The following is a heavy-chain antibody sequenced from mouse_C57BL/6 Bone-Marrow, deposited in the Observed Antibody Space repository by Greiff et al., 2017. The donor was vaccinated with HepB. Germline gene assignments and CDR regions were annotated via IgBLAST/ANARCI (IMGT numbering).Heavy chain of an antibody. V-gene: IGHV1-64*01. CDR3: ARRGLPLCAMDY. CDR1: GYTFTSYW. Sequence: VQLQQPGAELVKPGASVKLSCEASGYTFTSYWMHWVKQRPGQGLEWIGMIHPNSGSTNYNEKFKGKATLTVDKSSSTAYMQLSSLTSEDSAVYYCARRGLPLCAMDYWGQGTSVTVSS. CDR2: IHPNSGST. J-gene: IGHJ4*01. D-gene: IGHD2-4*01.